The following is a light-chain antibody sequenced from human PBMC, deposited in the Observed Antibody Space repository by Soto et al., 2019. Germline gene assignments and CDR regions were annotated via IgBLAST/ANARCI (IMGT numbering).Light chain of an antibody. CDR2: GAS. CDR1: QSVSSSY. J-gene: IGKJ1*01. Sequence: EIVLTQSPGTLSLSPGERATLSCRASQSVSSSYLAWYQQKPGQAPRLLIYGASSRATGIPDRFSGSGSGTDFTLTISRLEPEDFAAYYCQQYGSSKTFGQGTKV. CDR3: QQYGSSKT. V-gene: IGKV3-20*01.